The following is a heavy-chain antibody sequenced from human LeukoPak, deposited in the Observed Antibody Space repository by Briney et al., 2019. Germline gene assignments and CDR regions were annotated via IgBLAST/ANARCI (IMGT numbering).Heavy chain of an antibody. J-gene: IGHJ2*01. Sequence: PGGSLRLSCAASGFTFSRYWMSWVRQAPGKGLEWVAFIRYDGSNKYYADSVKGRFTISRDNSKNTLYLQMNSLRAEDTAVYYCARGREVPAAIQGRGYFDLWGRGTLVTVSS. D-gene: IGHD2-2*01. CDR2: IRYDGSNK. CDR3: ARGREVPAAIQGRGYFDL. V-gene: IGHV3-30*02. CDR1: GFTFSRYW.